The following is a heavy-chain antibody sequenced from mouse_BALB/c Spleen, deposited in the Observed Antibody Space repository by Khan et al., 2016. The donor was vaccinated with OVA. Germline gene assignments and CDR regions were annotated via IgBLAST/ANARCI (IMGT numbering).Heavy chain of an antibody. Sequence: VQLQQSGPELVKPGASVKISCKASGYSFTAYYMNWVKLRHGQSLEWIGRINPKTDNTNYNQKFKGKAIFTVDTSSSTAYIELRSLTSEDSAVFVRASGDDFFAYWGQGTLVTVSA. D-gene: IGHD2-2*01. CDR2: INPKTDNT. V-gene: IGHV1-26*01. J-gene: IGHJ3*01. CDR3: ASGDDFFAY. CDR1: GYSFTAYY.